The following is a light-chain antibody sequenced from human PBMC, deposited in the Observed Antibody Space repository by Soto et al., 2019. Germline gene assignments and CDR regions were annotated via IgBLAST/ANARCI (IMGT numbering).Light chain of an antibody. V-gene: IGLV2-8*01. J-gene: IGLJ1*01. CDR2: EVT. Sequence: QSVLTQPPSASGSPGQSLTISCTGTSSDVGFYNFVSWYQQRPGKAPKLVIYEVTKRPSGVPDRFSGSKSGSTASLTVSGLQAEDEADYYCAAYAGSRLFVFGSGTKVT. CDR1: SSDVGFYNF. CDR3: AAYAGSRLFV.